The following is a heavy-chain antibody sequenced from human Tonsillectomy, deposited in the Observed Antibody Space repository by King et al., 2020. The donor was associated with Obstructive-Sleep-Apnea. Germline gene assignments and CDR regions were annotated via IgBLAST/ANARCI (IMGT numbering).Heavy chain of an antibody. V-gene: IGHV3-15*01. J-gene: IGHJ3*02. CDR2: IKSKTDGGTT. CDR3: TTAVGATPLYDAFDI. CDR1: GFTFSNAW. Sequence: VQLVESGGGLVKPGGSLRLSCAASGFTFSNAWMSWVRQAPGKGLEWVGGIKSKTDGGTTDYAAPVKGRFTIARDDSKNTLYLQMNSLKTEDTAVYYCTTAVGATPLYDAFDIWGQGTMVTVSS. D-gene: IGHD1-26*01.